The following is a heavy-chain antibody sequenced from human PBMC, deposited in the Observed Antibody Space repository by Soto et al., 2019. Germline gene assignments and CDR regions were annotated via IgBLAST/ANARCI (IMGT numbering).Heavy chain of an antibody. CDR1: GYSFTSYW. CDR3: ARLSRDGYTAVNYYYYGMDV. D-gene: IGHD5-12*01. V-gene: IGHV5-51*01. Sequence: GESLKISCKGSGYSFTSYWIGWVRQMPGKGLEWMGIIYPGDSDTRYSPSFQGQVTISADKSISTAYLQWSSLKASDTAMYYCARLSRDGYTAVNYYYYGMDVWGQGTTVTVSS. J-gene: IGHJ6*02. CDR2: IYPGDSDT.